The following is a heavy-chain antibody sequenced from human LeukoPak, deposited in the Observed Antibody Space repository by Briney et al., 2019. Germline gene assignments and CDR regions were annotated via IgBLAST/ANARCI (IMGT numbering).Heavy chain of an antibody. D-gene: IGHD3-22*01. Sequence: GGSLRLSCAASGFTFSSYSMNWVRQAPGKGLEWVSSISSSSYIYYADSVKGRFTISRDNAKNSLYLQMNSLRAEDTAVYYCARNYDSSGIDYWGQGTLVTVSS. CDR1: GFTFSSYS. CDR2: ISSSSYI. CDR3: ARNYDSSGIDY. J-gene: IGHJ4*02. V-gene: IGHV3-21*01.